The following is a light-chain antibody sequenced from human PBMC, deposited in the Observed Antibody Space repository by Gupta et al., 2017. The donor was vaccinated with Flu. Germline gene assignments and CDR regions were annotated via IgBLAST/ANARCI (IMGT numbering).Light chain of an antibody. V-gene: IGLV1-40*01. Sequence: FVLTHPPSVSGAPGQRATISCTVSNSNIGAGYSVHVYQQFPGSAPRLLIYGKSNRHSGVPGRFSGTKSCTSSSLTIAGLQAEDEADYCCQSYDSSLSGSVFGGGTKLTVL. CDR3: QSYDSSLSGSV. J-gene: IGLJ3*02. CDR2: GKS. CDR1: NSNIGAGYS.